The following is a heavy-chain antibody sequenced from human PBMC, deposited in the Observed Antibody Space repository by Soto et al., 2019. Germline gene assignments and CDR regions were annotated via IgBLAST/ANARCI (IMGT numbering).Heavy chain of an antibody. CDR2: IIPILGIA. D-gene: IGHD6-19*01. CDR3: ARDKRIAVAGTPYYYYGMDV. J-gene: IGHJ6*02. CDR1: GGTFSSYT. V-gene: IGHV1-69*08. Sequence: QVQLVQSGAEVKKPGSSVKVSCKASGGTFSSYTISWVRQAPGQGLEWMGRIIPILGIANYAQKFQGRVTITADKSTSTAYMGRSSLRSEDTAVYYCARDKRIAVAGTPYYYYGMDVWGQGTTVTVSS.